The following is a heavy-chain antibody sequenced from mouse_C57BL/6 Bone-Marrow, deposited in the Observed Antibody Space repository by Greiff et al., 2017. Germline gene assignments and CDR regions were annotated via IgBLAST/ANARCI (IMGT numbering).Heavy chain of an antibody. V-gene: IGHV5-4*01. Sequence: EVQLMESGGGLVKPGGSLKLSCAASGFTFSSYAMSWVRQTPEKRLEWVATISDGGSYTYYPDNVKGRFTISRDNAKNNLYLQMSHLKSEDTAMYYCARGNYYGQYYWGQGTTLTVSS. J-gene: IGHJ2*01. D-gene: IGHD1-1*01. CDR3: ARGNYYGQYY. CDR1: GFTFSSYA. CDR2: ISDGGSYT.